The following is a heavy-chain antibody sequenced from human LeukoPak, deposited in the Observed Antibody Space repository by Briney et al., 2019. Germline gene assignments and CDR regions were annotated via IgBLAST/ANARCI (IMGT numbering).Heavy chain of an antibody. CDR3: AGDNYGDGDAFDI. Sequence: GGSLRLSCAASGFTDSSNYMSWVRQAPWKGLEWVSVIYSGGSTYYADSVKGRFTIPRDNSKNTLYLQMNSLRAEDTAVYYCAGDNYGDGDAFDIWGQGTMVTVSS. CDR2: IYSGGST. V-gene: IGHV3-66*01. J-gene: IGHJ3*02. CDR1: GFTDSSNY. D-gene: IGHD4-17*01.